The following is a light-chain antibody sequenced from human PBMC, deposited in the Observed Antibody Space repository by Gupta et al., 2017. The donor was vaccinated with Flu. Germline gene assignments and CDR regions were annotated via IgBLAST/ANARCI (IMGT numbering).Light chain of an antibody. CDR1: NIVRKS. CDR3: QVSLDSPDYSAV. CDR2: DDR. J-gene: IGLJ2*01. Sequence: SYVLTQPPSVSVAPGQTARITCGGNNIVRKSVHWYQQKPAQAPVLLVYDDRARPSGIPERFSCANSYDTATLVATSGEAGDEADYYCQVSLDSPDYSAVFGGGTKLTVL. V-gene: IGLV3-21*02.